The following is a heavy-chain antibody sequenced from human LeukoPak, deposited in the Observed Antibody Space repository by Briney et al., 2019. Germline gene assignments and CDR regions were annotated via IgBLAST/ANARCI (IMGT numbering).Heavy chain of an antibody. V-gene: IGHV3-48*01. CDR3: AKSNGYGLVDI. CDR2: ISSSSSTI. CDR1: GFTFSSYT. J-gene: IGHJ3*02. Sequence: SGGSLRLSCAASGFTFSSYTMNWVRQAPGKGLEWVSYISSSSSTIYYADSVKGRFTISRDNAKNSLYLQMNSLRAEDTAVYYCAKSNGYGLVDIWGQGTMVTVSS. D-gene: IGHD3-10*01.